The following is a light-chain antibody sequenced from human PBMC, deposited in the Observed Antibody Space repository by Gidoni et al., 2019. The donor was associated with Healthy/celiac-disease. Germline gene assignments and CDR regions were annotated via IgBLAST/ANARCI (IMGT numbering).Light chain of an antibody. V-gene: IGKV3-11*01. CDR2: DAS. J-gene: IGKJ2*01. Sequence: QSPATLSLSPGERATLSCRASQSVSSYLAWYQQKPGQAPRLLIYDASNRATGIPARFSGSGSGTDFTLTISSLEPEDFAVYYCQQRSNWPPYTFGQGTKLEIK. CDR3: QQRSNWPPYT. CDR1: QSVSSY.